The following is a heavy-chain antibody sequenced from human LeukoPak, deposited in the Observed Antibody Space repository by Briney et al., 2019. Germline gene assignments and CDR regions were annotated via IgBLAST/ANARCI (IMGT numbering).Heavy chain of an antibody. J-gene: IGHJ4*02. D-gene: IGHD4-17*01. CDR2: ISGSGGST. V-gene: IGHV3-23*01. CDR3: ARDKDGDYLYDY. CDR1: GFTFSSYA. Sequence: GGSLRLSCAASGFTFSSYAMSWVRQAPGKGLEWVSAISGSGGSTYYADSVKGRFTISRDNAKNSLYLQMNSLRAEDTAVYYCARDKDGDYLYDYWGQGTLVTVSS.